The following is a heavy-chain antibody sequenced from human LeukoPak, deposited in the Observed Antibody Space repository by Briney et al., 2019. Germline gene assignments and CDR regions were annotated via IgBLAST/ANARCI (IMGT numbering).Heavy chain of an antibody. CDR3: ALTYYYGSPSARFHP. CDR1: GYTFTSYG. Sequence: EASVKVSCKASGYTFTSYGISWVRQAPGQGLEWMGWISAYNGNTNYAQKLQGRVTMTTDTSTSTAYMELRSLRSDDTAVYFCALTYYYGSPSARFHPWGQGTLVTVSS. J-gene: IGHJ5*02. CDR2: ISAYNGNT. D-gene: IGHD3-10*01. V-gene: IGHV1-18*01.